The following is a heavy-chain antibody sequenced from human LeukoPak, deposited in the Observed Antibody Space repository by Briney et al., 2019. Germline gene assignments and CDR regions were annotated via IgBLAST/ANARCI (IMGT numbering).Heavy chain of an antibody. CDR1: GFTFSSHW. CDR3: ARDPPLGSCSTISCPHLDY. J-gene: IGHJ4*02. Sequence: GGSLRLSCAASGFTFSSHWMSWVRQAPGKGLEWVANIKEDGSEKYYGDSVKGRFTISRDNAKNSLYLQMNSLRAEDTAVYYCARDPPLGSCSTISCPHLDYWGQGTLVTVSS. CDR2: IKEDGSEK. V-gene: IGHV3-7*01. D-gene: IGHD2-2*01.